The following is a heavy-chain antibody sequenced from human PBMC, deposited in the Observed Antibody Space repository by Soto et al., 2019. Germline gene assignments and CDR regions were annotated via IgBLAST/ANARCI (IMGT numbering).Heavy chain of an antibody. Sequence: ELKLLEIGGGLVQPGGSLRLSCAASEFTFSTYAMTWVRQAPGRGLQWVATISDSGDITYYADSVKGRFTISRDNSRNTLYLQMNNLRAEDTALYYCARGERLYFYYYGMDVWGQGSTVTVS. CDR1: EFTFSTYA. J-gene: IGHJ6*02. V-gene: IGHV3-23*01. CDR2: ISDSGDIT. D-gene: IGHD3-3*01. CDR3: ARGERLYFYYYGMDV.